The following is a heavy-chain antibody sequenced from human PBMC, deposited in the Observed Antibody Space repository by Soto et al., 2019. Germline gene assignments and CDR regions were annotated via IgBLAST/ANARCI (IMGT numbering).Heavy chain of an antibody. Sequence: SETLSLTCVVSGGSITSYHWSWIRQFHGKGLEWIGYIYSNGSTTYNPSLKSRVSISLGTSKKQFSLKLSSVTAADTAVYYCARDGVEICNNHYYYSGTDVWAQGTSVTVSS. V-gene: IGHV4-59*01. CDR3: ARDGVEICNNHYYYSGTDV. D-gene: IGHD2-21*01. J-gene: IGHJ6*02. CDR2: IYSNGST. CDR1: GGSITSYH.